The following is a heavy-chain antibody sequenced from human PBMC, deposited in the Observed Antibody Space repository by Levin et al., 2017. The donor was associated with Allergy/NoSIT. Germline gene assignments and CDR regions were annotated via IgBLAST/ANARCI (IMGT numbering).Heavy chain of an antibody. CDR1: GGSVSSFTSY. V-gene: IGHV4-39*07. D-gene: IGHD5-12*01. CDR3: ARETFKGGYDPYYDF. CDR2: IHYGGST. Sequence: PSETLSLTCTVSGGSVSSFTSYWGWVRQPPGKGLEWIGTIHYGGSTYLSPSLRSRVTISVDTSRNQFSLNVRSVTAADTAVYYCARETFKGGYDPYYDFWGQGTLVTVSS. J-gene: IGHJ4*02.